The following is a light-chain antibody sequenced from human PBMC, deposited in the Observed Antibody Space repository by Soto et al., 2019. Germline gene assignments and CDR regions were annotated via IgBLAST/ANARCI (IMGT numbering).Light chain of an antibody. CDR2: DVN. CDR1: SSDIGAYDF. CDR3: SSYARSNVFV. V-gene: IGLV2-8*01. J-gene: IGLJ1*01. Sequence: QSVLTQPPSASGSPGQSVTISCTGTSSDIGAYDFVSWYQERPGQAPKLIIYDVNKRPSGVPYRFSGSKSGTTASLTVSGLQAEDEADYYCSSYARSNVFVFGTATKLTVL.